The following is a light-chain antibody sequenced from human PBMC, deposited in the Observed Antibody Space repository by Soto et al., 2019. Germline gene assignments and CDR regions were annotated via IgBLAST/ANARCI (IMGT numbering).Light chain of an antibody. V-gene: IGLV2-8*01. J-gene: IGLJ2*01. CDR2: EVN. CDR3: SSYAGSKNFIL. CDR1: ISDVGGYNY. Sequence: SALTQPASVSGSPGQSITISCTGTISDVGGYNYVSWYQLHPDKVPKLIIYEVNKRPSGVPDRFSGSKSGSTASLTVSGLQAEDEADYFCSSYAGSKNFILFGGGTKVTVL.